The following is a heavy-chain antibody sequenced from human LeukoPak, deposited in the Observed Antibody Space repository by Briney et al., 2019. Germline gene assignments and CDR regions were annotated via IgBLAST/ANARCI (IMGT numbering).Heavy chain of an antibody. CDR3: ARGIYDYDYVWGSYPSPTSGYYYYYYMDV. D-gene: IGHD3-16*02. Sequence: PSETLSLTCAVYGGSFSGYYWSWIRQPPGKGLEWIGEINHSGSTNYNPSLKSRVTISVDTSKNQFSLKLSSVTAADTAVYYCARGIYDYDYVWGSYPSPTSGYYYYYYMDVWGKGTTVTVSS. J-gene: IGHJ6*03. V-gene: IGHV4-34*01. CDR2: INHSGST. CDR1: GGSFSGYY.